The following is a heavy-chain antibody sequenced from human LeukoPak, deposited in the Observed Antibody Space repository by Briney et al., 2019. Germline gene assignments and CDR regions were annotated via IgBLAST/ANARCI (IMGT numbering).Heavy chain of an antibody. J-gene: IGHJ4*02. CDR2: ISYDRSNK. V-gene: IGHV3-30*04. Sequence: GGSLRLSCAASGFTFSSYAMHWVRQAPRRGLEWVAVISYDRSNKYYADSVKGRFTISRDNSKNTLYLQMNSLRAEDTAVYYCAREAWQQLGLDYWGQGTLVTVSS. CDR3: AREAWQQLGLDY. D-gene: IGHD6-13*01. CDR1: GFTFSSYA.